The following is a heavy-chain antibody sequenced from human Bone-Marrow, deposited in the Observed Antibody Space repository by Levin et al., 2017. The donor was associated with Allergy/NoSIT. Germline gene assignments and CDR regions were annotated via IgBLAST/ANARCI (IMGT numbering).Heavy chain of an antibody. CDR2: TRNKANSYTT. CDR3: ARSAGEWLLANDY. D-gene: IGHD3-3*01. V-gene: IGHV3-72*01. Sequence: GGSLRLSCAASGFTFSDHYMDWVRQAPGKGLEWVGRTRNKANSYTTEYAASVKGRFTISRDDSKNSLYLQMNSLKTEDTAVYYCARSAGEWLLANDYWGQGTLVTVSS. J-gene: IGHJ4*02. CDR1: GFTFSDHY.